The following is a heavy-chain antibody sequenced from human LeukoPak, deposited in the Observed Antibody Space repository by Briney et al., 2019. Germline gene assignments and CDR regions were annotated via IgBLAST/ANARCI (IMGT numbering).Heavy chain of an antibody. V-gene: IGHV4-4*07. CDR3: ARDTTVASGMQY. CDR1: GGSISTFS. Sequence: SETLSLTCTVSGGSISTFSWSWIRQFPGKGLEWIGPIYTKSTNYNPSLKSRVAISVDTSKNQFSLRLDSVTTADTAVYYCARDTTVASGMQYWGQGTLVTVSS. D-gene: IGHD6-19*01. J-gene: IGHJ1*01. CDR2: IYTKST.